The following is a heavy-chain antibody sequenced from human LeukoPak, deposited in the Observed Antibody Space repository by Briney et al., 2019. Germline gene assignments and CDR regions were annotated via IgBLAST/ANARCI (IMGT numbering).Heavy chain of an antibody. J-gene: IGHJ6*02. Sequence: SVKVSCKTSGYTFSSYAISWVRQAPGQGLEWMGGIIPIFGTANYAQKFQGRVTITADESTSTAYMELSSLRSEDTAVYYCARSITGTTSSYYYYYGMDVWGQGTTVTVSS. D-gene: IGHD1-7*01. CDR1: GYTFSSYA. V-gene: IGHV1-69*13. CDR2: IIPIFGTA. CDR3: ARSITGTTSSYYYYYGMDV.